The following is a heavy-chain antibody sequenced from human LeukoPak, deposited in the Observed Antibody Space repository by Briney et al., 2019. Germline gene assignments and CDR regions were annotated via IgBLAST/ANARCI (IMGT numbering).Heavy chain of an antibody. Sequence: SETLSLTCAVYGGSFSGYYWSWIRQPPGKRLEWIGEINHSGSTNYNPSLKSRVTISVDTSKNQFSLKLSSVTAADTAVYYCARLEGGYYSHYFDYWGQGTLVTVSS. CDR1: GGSFSGYY. CDR3: ARLEGGYYSHYFDY. D-gene: IGHD3-3*01. V-gene: IGHV4-34*01. J-gene: IGHJ4*02. CDR2: INHSGST.